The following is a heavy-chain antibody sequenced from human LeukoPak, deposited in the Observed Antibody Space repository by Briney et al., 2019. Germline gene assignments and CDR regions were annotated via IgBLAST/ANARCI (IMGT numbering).Heavy chain of an antibody. Sequence: GGSLRLSCVASGFTFSSYAMSWVRQAPGKGLEWVSAISGSDSSTYHADSVKGRFTISRDNSKNTLSLQMNSLRAEDTAVYYCASLVPFDYWGQGTLVTVSS. J-gene: IGHJ4*02. CDR1: GFTFSSYA. D-gene: IGHD6-13*01. CDR3: ASLVPFDY. V-gene: IGHV3-23*01. CDR2: ISGSDSST.